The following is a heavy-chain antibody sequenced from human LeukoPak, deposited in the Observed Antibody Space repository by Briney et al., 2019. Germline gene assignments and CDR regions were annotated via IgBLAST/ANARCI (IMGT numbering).Heavy chain of an antibody. J-gene: IGHJ5*02. CDR2: IYPGDSDT. V-gene: IGHV5-51*01. CDR3: ARRGYSYGFNWFDP. CDR1: GYSFTSYY. D-gene: IGHD5-18*01. Sequence: GESLKISCKGSGYSFTSYYIAWVRQIPGKGLEWMGIIYPGDSDTRYSPSFQGQVTISADKSISTAYLQWSSLKASDTAMYYCARRGYSYGFNWFDPWGQGTLVTVSS.